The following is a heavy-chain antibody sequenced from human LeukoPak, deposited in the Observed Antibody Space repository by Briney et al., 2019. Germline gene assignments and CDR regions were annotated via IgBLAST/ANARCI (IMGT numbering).Heavy chain of an antibody. CDR2: IYHSGST. CDR3: ARYSQTTVTTLWFDP. CDR1: GGSISSSNW. V-gene: IGHV4-4*02. J-gene: IGHJ5*02. Sequence: SETLSLTCAVSGGSISSSNWWSWVRQPPGKGLEWIGEIYHSGSTNYNPSLKSRVTISVDKSKNQFSLKLSSVTAADTAVYYCARYSQTTVTTLWFDPWGQGTLVTVSS. D-gene: IGHD4-17*01.